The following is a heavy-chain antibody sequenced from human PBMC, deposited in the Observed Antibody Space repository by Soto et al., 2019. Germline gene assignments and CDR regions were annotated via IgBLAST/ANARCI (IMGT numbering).Heavy chain of an antibody. D-gene: IGHD6-19*01. CDR3: ARDPIYHTSYSSGWYYSYYYYYYMDV. CDR1: GYTFTSYA. V-gene: IGHV1-3*01. Sequence: GASVKVSCKASGYTFTSYAMHWVRQAPGQRLEWMGWINAGNGNTKYSQKFQGRVTITRDTSASTAYMELSSLRSEDTAVYYCARDPIYHTSYSSGWYYSYYYYYYMDVWGKGTTVTVSS. J-gene: IGHJ6*03. CDR2: INAGNGNT.